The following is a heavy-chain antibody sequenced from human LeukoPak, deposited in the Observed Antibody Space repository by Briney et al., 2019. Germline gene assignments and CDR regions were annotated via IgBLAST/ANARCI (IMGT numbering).Heavy chain of an antibody. CDR2: IYYSGST. CDR3: ARASTAAEYLDAFAI. V-gene: IGHV4-59*01. J-gene: IGHJ3*02. D-gene: IGHD6-13*01. Sequence: SETLSLTXTVSGGSISSFYWSWVRQPPGKGLECIGYIYYSGSTNYNPSLKSRVTISVDTSKNQFSLKLTSVTAADTAVYYCARASTAAEYLDAFAIWGQGTMVTVSS. CDR1: GGSISSFY.